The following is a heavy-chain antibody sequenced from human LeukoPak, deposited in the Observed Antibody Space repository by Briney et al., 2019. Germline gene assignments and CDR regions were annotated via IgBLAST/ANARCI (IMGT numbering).Heavy chain of an antibody. CDR1: GGSISSYY. CDR3: SSGWAKYYFDY. D-gene: IGHD6-19*01. J-gene: IGHJ4*02. V-gene: IGHV4-59*08. CDR2: ISYSGST. Sequence: PSETLSLTCTVSGGSISSYYWSWIRRPPGKGLEWIGYISYSGSTNYNPSLKSRVTISVDTSKNQFSLKLSSVTAADTAVYYCSSGWAKYYFDYWGQGTLVTVSS.